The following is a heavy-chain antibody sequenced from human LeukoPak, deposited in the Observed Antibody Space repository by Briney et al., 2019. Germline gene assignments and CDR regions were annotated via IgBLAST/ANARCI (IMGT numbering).Heavy chain of an antibody. CDR3: ARMRTSGWYPDYFDY. Sequence: ASVKVSCKASGYTFTGYYMHWVRQAPGQGLEWMGWINPNSGGTNYAQKFQGRVTMTRDTSISTAYMELSRLRSDDTAVYYCARMRTSGWYPDYFDYWGQGTLVTVSS. D-gene: IGHD6-19*01. CDR1: GYTFTGYY. J-gene: IGHJ4*02. CDR2: INPNSGGT. V-gene: IGHV1-2*02.